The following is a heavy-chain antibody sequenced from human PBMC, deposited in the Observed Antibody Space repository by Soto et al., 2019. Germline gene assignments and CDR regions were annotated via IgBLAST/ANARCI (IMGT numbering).Heavy chain of an antibody. D-gene: IGHD3-10*01. Sequence: SETLSLTCTVSGGSISSSSYYWGWIRQPPGKGLEWIGSIYYSGSTYYNPSHKSRVTISVDTSTNQFSLKLSSVTAADTAVYYCARGTYGSGSYPAFDIWGQGTMVTVSS. CDR2: IYYSGST. J-gene: IGHJ3*02. V-gene: IGHV4-39*07. CDR3: ARGTYGSGSYPAFDI. CDR1: GGSISSSSYY.